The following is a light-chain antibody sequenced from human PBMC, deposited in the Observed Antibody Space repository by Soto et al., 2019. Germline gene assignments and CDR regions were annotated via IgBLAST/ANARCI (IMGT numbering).Light chain of an antibody. CDR2: GAS. CDR1: ESVSSN. Sequence: EIVMTQSPATLSVSPGERATLSCRASESVSSNLAWYQHKPGQAPRLLIYGASTRATGIPARFSGSGSGTEFTLTISSLQSEDFAGYYCQQYNNWPPLTFGGGTKVEI. J-gene: IGKJ4*01. V-gene: IGKV3-15*01. CDR3: QQYNNWPPLT.